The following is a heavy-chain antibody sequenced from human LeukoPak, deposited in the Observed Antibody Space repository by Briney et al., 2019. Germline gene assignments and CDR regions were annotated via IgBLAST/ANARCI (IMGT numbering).Heavy chain of an antibody. D-gene: IGHD2-2*01. CDR1: GFTFSSYA. Sequence: GGSLRLSCAASGFTFSSYAMSWVRQAPGKGLEWVSAISGSGGSTYYADSVKGRFTISRDNSKNTLYLQMNSLRAEDTAVYYCARDGGDCSSTSCYDRLDYWGQGTLVTVSS. CDR2: ISGSGGST. CDR3: ARDGGDCSSTSCYDRLDY. J-gene: IGHJ4*02. V-gene: IGHV3-23*01.